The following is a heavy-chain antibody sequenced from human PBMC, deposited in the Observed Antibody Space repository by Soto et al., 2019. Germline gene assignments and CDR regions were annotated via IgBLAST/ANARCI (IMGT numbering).Heavy chain of an antibody. CDR2: ISTYTGKT. CDR3: ARFSSGWYYFDY. Sequence: ASVKVSCKASGYTFTIIGISWVRQAPGQGLEWMGWISTYTGKTNYAQDLQGRVTMTADTSTNTAYIELRSLRSDDTAVYYCARFSSGWYYFDYWGQGTLVTVSS. CDR1: GYTFTIIG. J-gene: IGHJ4*02. V-gene: IGHV1-18*01. D-gene: IGHD6-19*01.